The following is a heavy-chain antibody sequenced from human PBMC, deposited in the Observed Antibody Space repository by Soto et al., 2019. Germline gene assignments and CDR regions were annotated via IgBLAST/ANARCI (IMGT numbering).Heavy chain of an antibody. J-gene: IGHJ6*02. CDR3: ASFSIAATDPYGMDV. D-gene: IGHD6-13*01. V-gene: IGHV1-18*01. Sequence: QVQLVQSGAEVKKPGASVKVSCKASGYTFTSYGISWVRQAPGQGLEWMGWISAYNGNTNYAQKRQGRVTLTTDTSTSTAYMELRSLRSDDTAVYYCASFSIAATDPYGMDVWGQGTTVTVSS. CDR2: ISAYNGNT. CDR1: GYTFTSYG.